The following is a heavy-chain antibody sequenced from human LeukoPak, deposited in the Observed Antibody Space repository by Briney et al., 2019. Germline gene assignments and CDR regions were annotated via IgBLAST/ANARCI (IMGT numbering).Heavy chain of an antibody. J-gene: IGHJ4*02. CDR2: IYYSGST. CDR3: ASGIDSSGYYPGDY. V-gene: IGHV4-59*01. CDR1: GGSISSYY. D-gene: IGHD3-22*01. Sequence: SETLSLTCTVSGGSISSYYWSWIRQPPGKGLEWIGYIYYSGSTNYNPSLKSRVTISVDTSKNQFSLKLSPVTAADTAVYYCASGIDSSGYYPGDYWGQGTLVTVSS.